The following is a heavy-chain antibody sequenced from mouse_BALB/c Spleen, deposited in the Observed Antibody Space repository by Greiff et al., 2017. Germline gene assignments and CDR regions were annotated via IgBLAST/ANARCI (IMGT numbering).Heavy chain of an antibody. CDR2: IYPGDGDT. CDR1: GYAFSSSW. CDR3: ARGGNWFAY. Sequence: QVQLQQSGPELVKPGASVKISCKASGYAFSSSWMNWVKQRPGQGLEWIGRIYPGDGDTNYNGKFKGKATLTADKSSSTAYMQLSSLTSVDSAVYFCARGGNWFAYWGQGTLVTVSA. D-gene: IGHD2-1*01. V-gene: IGHV1-82*01. J-gene: IGHJ3*01.